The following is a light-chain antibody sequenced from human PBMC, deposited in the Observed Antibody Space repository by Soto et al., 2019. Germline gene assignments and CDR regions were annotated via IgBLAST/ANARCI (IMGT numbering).Light chain of an antibody. J-gene: IGKJ5*01. CDR3: QQYGNSPIT. Sequence: DIVLTQSPGTLSLSPGERGTLSCRASQRFGSSNLAWYQQKPGQAPRLLIYGTSSRATGIPDRFSGSGSGTDFTLTISRLEPEDFAVYYCQQYGNSPITFGQGTRLEIK. CDR2: GTS. CDR1: QRFGSSN. V-gene: IGKV3-20*01.